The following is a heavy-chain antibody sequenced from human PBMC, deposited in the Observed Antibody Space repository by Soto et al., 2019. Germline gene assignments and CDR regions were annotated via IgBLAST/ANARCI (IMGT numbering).Heavy chain of an antibody. V-gene: IGHV4-30-4*01. Sequence: QVQLQESGPGLVKPSQTLSLSCTVSGGSVSRGDNCWSWIRQPPGKGLEWIGCIYYSGSTHYNPSLKSRLIISVDTSKTQFSLRLSSVAAADTAVYICARVNTVFGVIKDWGQGTLVTVSS. CDR3: ARVNTVFGVIKD. J-gene: IGHJ4*02. CDR2: IYYSGST. D-gene: IGHD3-3*01. CDR1: GGSVSRGDNC.